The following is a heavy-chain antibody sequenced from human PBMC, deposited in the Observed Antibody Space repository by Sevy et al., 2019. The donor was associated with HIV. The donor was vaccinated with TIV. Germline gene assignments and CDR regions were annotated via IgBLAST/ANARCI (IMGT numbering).Heavy chain of an antibody. J-gene: IGHJ6*02. CDR3: ARGQYGMDV. CDR1: GFAFSNYW. Sequence: GGSLRLSCAASGFAFSNYWMNWVRQAPGKGLEWVARVKQDGTEKHYLESVKGRFTISRDNADNSLYLQMNSLRAEDTAVYYWARGQYGMDVWGQRTTVTVSS. V-gene: IGHV3-7*01. CDR2: VKQDGTEK.